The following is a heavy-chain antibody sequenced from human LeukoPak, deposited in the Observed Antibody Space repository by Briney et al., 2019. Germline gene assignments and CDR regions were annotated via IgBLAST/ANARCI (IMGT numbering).Heavy chain of an antibody. Sequence: GGSLRLSCAASGFTFSDYYMSWIRQAPGKGLEWVSYISSSSSYTNYADSVKGRFTISRDNAKNSLYLQMNSLRAEDTAVYYCARMGCVRIQLKNPWYFDLWGRGTLVTVSS. CDR3: ARMGCVRIQLKNPWYFDL. D-gene: IGHD5-18*01. V-gene: IGHV3-11*06. CDR2: ISSSSSYT. J-gene: IGHJ2*01. CDR1: GFTFSDYY.